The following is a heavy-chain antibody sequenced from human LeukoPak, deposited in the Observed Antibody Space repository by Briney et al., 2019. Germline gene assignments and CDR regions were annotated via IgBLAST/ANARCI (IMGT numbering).Heavy chain of an antibody. CDR1: GYTFTGYY. Sequence: ASVKVSCKASGYTFTGYYMHWVRQAPGQGLEWMGWINPNSGGTNYAQKVQGRVTMTRDTSISTAYMELSRLRSDDTAVYYCARPRRASYYYYGMDVWGQGTTVTVSS. CDR3: ARPRRASYYYYGMDV. CDR2: INPNSGGT. J-gene: IGHJ6*02. V-gene: IGHV1-2*02.